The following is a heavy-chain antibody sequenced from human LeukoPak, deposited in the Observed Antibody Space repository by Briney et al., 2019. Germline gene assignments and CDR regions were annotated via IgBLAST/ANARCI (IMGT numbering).Heavy chain of an antibody. J-gene: IGHJ5*02. CDR3: ARGLTTVSSYNWFDP. CDR1: GGSISSSSYY. CDR2: IYYSGST. Sequence: SETLSLTCTVSGGSISSSSYYWGWIRQPPGKGLEWIGSIYYSGSTYYNPSLKSRVTISVDTSKNQFSLKLSSVTAADTAVYYCARGLTTVSSYNWFDPWGQGTLVTVSS. V-gene: IGHV4-39*07. D-gene: IGHD4-11*01.